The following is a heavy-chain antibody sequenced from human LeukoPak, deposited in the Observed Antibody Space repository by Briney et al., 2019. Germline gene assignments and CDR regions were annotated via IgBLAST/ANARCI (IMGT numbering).Heavy chain of an antibody. CDR2: IRSDGGNK. J-gene: IGHJ3*02. CDR3: AKGLHSGSYLDALDI. V-gene: IGHV3-30*02. D-gene: IGHD1-26*01. CDR1: GFTFSTYA. Sequence: GGSLRLSCAASGFTFSTYAMHWVRQAPGKGLERMALIRSDGGNKYYTDSVKGRFTISRDNSKNTLYLQMNGLRVEDTAVYYCAKGLHSGSYLDALDIWGQGTMVTVFS.